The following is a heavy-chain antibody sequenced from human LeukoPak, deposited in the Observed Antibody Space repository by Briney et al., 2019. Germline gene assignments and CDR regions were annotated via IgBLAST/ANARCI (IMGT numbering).Heavy chain of an antibody. J-gene: IGHJ4*02. D-gene: IGHD6-13*01. CDR2: VSGSGGST. V-gene: IGHV3-23*01. CDR3: AKAQLGRFDY. CDR1: GYTFSSSA. Sequence: GGSLRLSCAASGYTFSSSAMSWVRQAPGKGLEWAPTVSGSGGSTYYADSVKGRFTISRDNSKNTLYLQMNSLRAEDTAVYYCAKAQLGRFDYWGQGTLVTVSS.